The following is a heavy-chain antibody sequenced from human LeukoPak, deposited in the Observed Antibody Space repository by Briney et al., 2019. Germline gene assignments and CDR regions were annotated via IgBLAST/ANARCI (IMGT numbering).Heavy chain of an antibody. J-gene: IGHJ6*02. CDR1: GGSISFYY. Sequence: SETLSLTCSVSGGSISFYYWSWIRQPPGKGLEWIGYIYYSGSTSYNPSLKTRVTVSVDTSKNQFSLKLSSVTAADTAVYYCVRGRYYDGSVSRYYGMDVWGQGTTVTVSS. V-gene: IGHV4-59*01. CDR3: VRGRYYDGSVSRYYGMDV. D-gene: IGHD3-10*01. CDR2: IYYSGST.